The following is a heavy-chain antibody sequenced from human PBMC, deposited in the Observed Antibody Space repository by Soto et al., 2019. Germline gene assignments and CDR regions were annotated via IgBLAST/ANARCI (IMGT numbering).Heavy chain of an antibody. V-gene: IGHV1-18*01. CDR2: ISAYNGST. CDR1: GYTFTSYG. CDR3: ARDAAIGMIDY. J-gene: IGHJ4*02. Sequence: QVQLVQSGAEVKKPGASVKVSCKASGYTFTSYGISWVRQAPGQGLEWMGWISAYNGSTKYAQKLKSRVTMTTDTSTSTAYMELRSLRSDDAAVYYCARDAAIGMIDYWGQGTLVTVSS. D-gene: IGHD3-16*01.